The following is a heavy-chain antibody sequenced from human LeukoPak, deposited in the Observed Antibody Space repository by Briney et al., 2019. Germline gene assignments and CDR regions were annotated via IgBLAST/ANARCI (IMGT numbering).Heavy chain of an antibody. Sequence: SETLSLTCTVSGGSISSYYWSWIRQPAGKGLEWIGRIYTSGSTNYNPSLKSRVTMSVDTSKNQFSLKLSSVTAADTAVYYCAGGGSGWYQRISGFDYWGQGTLVTVSS. D-gene: IGHD6-19*01. CDR3: AGGGSGWYQRISGFDY. J-gene: IGHJ4*02. CDR2: IYTSGST. V-gene: IGHV4-4*07. CDR1: GGSISSYY.